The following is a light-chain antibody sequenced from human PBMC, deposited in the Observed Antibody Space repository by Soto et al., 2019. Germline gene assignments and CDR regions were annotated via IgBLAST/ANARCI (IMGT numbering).Light chain of an antibody. CDR2: EVS. CDR1: SSDVGNYKY. J-gene: IGLJ1*01. V-gene: IGLV2-14*01. Sequence: QPVLTQPASVSGSPGQSITISCIGTSSDVGNYKYVSWYQQHPGTAPKLMIYEVSNRPSRVSNRISVSKSGNTASLPISGLQAEDETYYYCFSYTSSGTYVFGTGTKVTV. CDR3: FSYTSSGTYV.